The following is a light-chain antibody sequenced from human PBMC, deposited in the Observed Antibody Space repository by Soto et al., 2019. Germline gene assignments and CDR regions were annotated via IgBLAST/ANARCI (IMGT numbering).Light chain of an antibody. CDR1: SSNIGSSY. CDR3: PAWDDSLRGV. V-gene: IGLV1-47*01. J-gene: IGLJ7*01. CDR2: RND. Sequence: QSVLTQPPSASGTPGQRVTISCSGSSSNIGSSYVYWYQQLPGTAPKLLIYRNDQRPSGVPDRFSGSKSGTSASLAISGLRSEDEADYYCPAWDDSLRGVFGGGTQLTVL.